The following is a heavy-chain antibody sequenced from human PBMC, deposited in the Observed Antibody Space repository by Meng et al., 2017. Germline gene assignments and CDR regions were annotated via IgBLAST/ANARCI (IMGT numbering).Heavy chain of an antibody. J-gene: IGHJ4*02. CDR1: GGSISSYY. V-gene: IGHV4-4*07. Sequence: QVQLLEQGPGLVKPSETLYLTCTVSGGSISSYYWSWIRQPAGKGLEWIGRIYTSGSTNYNPSLKSRVTMSVDTSKNQFSLKLSSVTAADTAVYYCARDTNGYCSGGSCYALVNWGQGTLVTVSS. CDR2: IYTSGST. CDR3: ARDTNGYCSGGSCYALVN. D-gene: IGHD2-15*01.